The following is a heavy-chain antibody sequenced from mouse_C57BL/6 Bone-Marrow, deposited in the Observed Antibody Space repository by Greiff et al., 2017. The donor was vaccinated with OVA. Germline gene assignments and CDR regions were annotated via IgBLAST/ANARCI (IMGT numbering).Heavy chain of an antibody. Sequence: EVQLHQSGAELVRPGASVKLSCTASGFNIKDDYMHWVKQRPEQGLEWIGWIDPENGDTEYASKFQGKATITADTSSNTAYLQLSSLTSEDTAVYYCTAPGPYAMDYWGQGTSVTVSS. J-gene: IGHJ4*01. V-gene: IGHV14-4*01. CDR3: TAPGPYAMDY. CDR1: GFNIKDDY. CDR2: IDPENGDT.